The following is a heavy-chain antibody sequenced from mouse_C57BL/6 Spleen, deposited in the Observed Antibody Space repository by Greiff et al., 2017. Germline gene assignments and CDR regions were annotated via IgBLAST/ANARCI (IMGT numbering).Heavy chain of an antibody. CDR2: IHPNSGST. J-gene: IGHJ2*01. Sequence: QVQLQQPGAELVKPGASVKLSCKASGYTFTSYWMHWVKQRPGQGLEWIGMIHPNSGSTNYNEKFKSKATLTVDKPSSTAYMQLSSLTSEDSAVYYCARGDDGYYVGYWGQGTTLTVSS. V-gene: IGHV1-64*01. CDR1: GYTFTSYW. D-gene: IGHD2-3*01. CDR3: ARGDDGYYVGY.